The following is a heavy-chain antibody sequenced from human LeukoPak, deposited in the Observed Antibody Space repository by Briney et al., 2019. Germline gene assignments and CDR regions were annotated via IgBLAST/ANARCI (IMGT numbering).Heavy chain of an antibody. CDR2: IYYSGST. D-gene: IGHD6-19*01. V-gene: IGHV4-59*01. J-gene: IGHJ2*01. CDR3: ATLAVAGTNWYFDL. Sequence: SETLSLTCTVSGGSISSYYWSWIRQPPGKGLEWTGYIYYSGSTNYNPSLKSRVTISVDTSKNQFSLKLSSVTAADTAVYYCATLAVAGTNWYFDLWGRGTLVTVSS. CDR1: GGSISSYY.